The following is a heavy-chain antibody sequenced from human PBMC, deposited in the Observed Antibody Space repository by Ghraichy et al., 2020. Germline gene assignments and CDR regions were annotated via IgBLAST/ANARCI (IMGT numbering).Heavy chain of an antibody. Sequence: GGSLRLSCAASGFTFSSYAMSWVRQAPGKGLEWVSAISGSGGSTYYADSVKGRFTISRDNSKNTLYLQMNSLRAEDTAVYYCAKDRVSSSPKRAYYYYGMDVWGQGTTVTVSS. D-gene: IGHD6-13*01. CDR3: AKDRVSSSPKRAYYYYGMDV. CDR2: ISGSGGST. J-gene: IGHJ6*02. CDR1: GFTFSSYA. V-gene: IGHV3-23*01.